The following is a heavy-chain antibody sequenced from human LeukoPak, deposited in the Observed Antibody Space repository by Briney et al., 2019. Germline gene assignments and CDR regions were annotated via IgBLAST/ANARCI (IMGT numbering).Heavy chain of an antibody. D-gene: IGHD3-10*01. CDR3: ARPYYYGSGSYYNDAFDI. V-gene: IGHV5-51*01. CDR2: IYPGDSDT. CDR1: GYSFTSYW. Sequence: GESLKISCKGSGYSFTSYWIGWVRQMPGKGLERMGIIYPGDSDTRYSPSFQGQVTISADKFISTAYLQWSSLKASDTAMYYCARPYYYGSGSYYNDAFDIWGQGTMVTVSS. J-gene: IGHJ3*02.